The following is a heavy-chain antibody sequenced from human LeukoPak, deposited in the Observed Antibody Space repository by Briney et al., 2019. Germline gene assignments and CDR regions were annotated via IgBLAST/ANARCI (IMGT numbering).Heavy chain of an antibody. D-gene: IGHD6-13*01. V-gene: IGHV1-2*02. CDR2: INPNSGGT. CDR3: ARVDSSSWYGGDFDY. CDR1: GYTFTGYY. J-gene: IGHJ4*02. Sequence: ASVKVSCKASGYTFTGYYMHWVRQAPGQGLEWMGWINPNSGGTNYAQKFLGRVTMTRDTSISTAYMELSRLRSDDTAVYYCARVDSSSWYGGDFDYWGQGTLVTVSS.